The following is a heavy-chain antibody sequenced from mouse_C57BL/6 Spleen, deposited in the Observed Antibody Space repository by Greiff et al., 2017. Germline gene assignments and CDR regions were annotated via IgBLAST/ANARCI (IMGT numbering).Heavy chain of an antibody. CDR2: IHPNSGST. V-gene: IGHV1-64*01. CDR1: GYTFTSYW. J-gene: IGHJ2*01. CDR3: AREDDGYYFDY. Sequence: QVQLKQPGAELVKPGASVKLSCKASGYTFTSYWMHWVKQRPGQGLEWIGMIHPNSGSTNYNEKFKNKATLTVDKSSSTAYMQLSSLTSEDSAVYYGAREDDGYYFDYWGQGTTLTVSS. D-gene: IGHD2-3*01.